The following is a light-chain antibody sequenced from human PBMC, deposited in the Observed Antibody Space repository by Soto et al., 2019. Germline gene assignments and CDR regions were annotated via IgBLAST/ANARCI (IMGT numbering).Light chain of an antibody. CDR2: DAT. CDR1: QTVDNF. J-gene: IGKJ4*01. Sequence: EIVLTQSPVIVSLSPGERATLSCRASQTVDNFLAWYQLKPGKAPRLLIYDATKRASGIPVRFSGSGSGTEFTLTISSLQSEDFAVYYCQQYNNWPLTFGGGTKVDIK. V-gene: IGKV3D-15*01. CDR3: QQYNNWPLT.